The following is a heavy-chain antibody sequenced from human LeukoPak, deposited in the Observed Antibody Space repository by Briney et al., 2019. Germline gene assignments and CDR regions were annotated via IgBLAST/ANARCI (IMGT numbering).Heavy chain of an antibody. V-gene: IGHV4-38-2*02. Sequence: SETLSLTCSVSGYSIRLGYYWGWVRQPPRKGLEWIGSIYHSGTTYYNPSLKSRVTISMDTSKNQFSLKLTSVTAADTAVYYCAREKYYYTLGSDWGQGTLVTVSS. J-gene: IGHJ4*02. CDR2: IYHSGTT. D-gene: IGHD3-10*01. CDR3: AREKYYYTLGSD. CDR1: GYSIRLGYY.